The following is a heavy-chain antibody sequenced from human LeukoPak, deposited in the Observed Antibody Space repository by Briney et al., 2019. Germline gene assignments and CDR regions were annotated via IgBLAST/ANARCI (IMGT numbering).Heavy chain of an antibody. D-gene: IGHD3-22*01. J-gene: IGHJ4*02. Sequence: GGSLRLSCAVSGITLSNYGMSWVRQAPGKGLEWVAGISDSGGRTNYADSVKGRFTISRDNPKNTLYLQMNSLRAKDTAVYFCAKRGVVIRVILVGFHKEAYYFDSWGQGALVTVSS. V-gene: IGHV3-23*01. CDR2: ISDSGGRT. CDR1: GITLSNYG. CDR3: AKRGVVIRVILVGFHKEAYYFDS.